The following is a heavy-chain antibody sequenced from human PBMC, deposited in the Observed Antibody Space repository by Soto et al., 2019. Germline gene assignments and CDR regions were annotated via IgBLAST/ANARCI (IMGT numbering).Heavy chain of an antibody. J-gene: IGHJ6*02. V-gene: IGHV4-59*08. Sequence: SETLSLTCSVSGGSITSHYCSWFRQPPGKGLEWIGYIHHSVSTSYNPSLNSRVTMSVDTSKSQFSLKVSSVTAADTALYYCARQGFGQLHGLVDVWGPGTTVTVS. CDR1: GGSITSHY. CDR2: IHHSVST. CDR3: ARQGFGQLHGLVDV. D-gene: IGHD3-10*01.